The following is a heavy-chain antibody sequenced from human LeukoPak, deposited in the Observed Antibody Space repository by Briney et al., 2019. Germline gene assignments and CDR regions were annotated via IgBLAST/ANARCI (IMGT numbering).Heavy chain of an antibody. J-gene: IGHJ4*02. Sequence: GGSLRLSCAASGFTFSSYAMSWVRQAPGKGLEWVSAISSSGVSTYYADSVKGRFTISRDNSKNTLYLQMNSLRAEDTAVYYCANSEPTIFGVVPGYWGQGTLVTVSS. CDR2: ISSSGVST. CDR3: ANSEPTIFGVVPGY. D-gene: IGHD3-3*01. V-gene: IGHV3-23*01. CDR1: GFTFSSYA.